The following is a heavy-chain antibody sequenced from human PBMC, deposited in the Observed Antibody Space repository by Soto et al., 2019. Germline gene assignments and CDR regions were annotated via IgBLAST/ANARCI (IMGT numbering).Heavy chain of an antibody. V-gene: IGHV3-23*01. J-gene: IGHJ4*02. CDR3: AKSDTAMVTGCLIDY. CDR1: GFTFRSYA. Sequence: GSLRLSCAASGFTFRSYAISSVRHAAGKGVGCVSAISGSGGSTYYANSVKGRFTISRDNTKITLYQQMNSLRAEDTTAYYSAKSDTAMVTGCLIDYWGKGTLVTVSS. D-gene: IGHD5-18*01. CDR2: ISGSGGST.